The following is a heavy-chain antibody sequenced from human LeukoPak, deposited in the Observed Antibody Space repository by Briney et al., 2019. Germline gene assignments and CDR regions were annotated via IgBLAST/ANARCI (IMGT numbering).Heavy chain of an antibody. V-gene: IGHV1-18*01. Sequence: ASVKVSCKASGYTFTSYGISWVRQAPGQGLEWMGWISAYNGNTNYAQKLQGRVTMTTDTSTSTAYMELRSLRSDDTAVYYCARDFVAYYYDSSGSRGAFDIWGQGTMVTVSS. J-gene: IGHJ3*02. D-gene: IGHD3-22*01. CDR1: GYTFTSYG. CDR2: ISAYNGNT. CDR3: ARDFVAYYYDSSGSRGAFDI.